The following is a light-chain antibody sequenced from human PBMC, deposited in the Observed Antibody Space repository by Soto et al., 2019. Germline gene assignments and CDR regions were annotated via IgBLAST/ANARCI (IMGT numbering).Light chain of an antibody. J-gene: IGLJ1*01. CDR2: EVT. CDR3: SSYTSSSTLV. CDR1: NSDVGAHDY. V-gene: IGLV2-14*01. Sequence: QSVLTQPASVSGSPGQSITISCTGTNSDVGAHDYVSWYQQHPGKAPKLIIFEVTNRPSGVSNRFSGSKSANTASLSISGLQTEDEADYYCSSYTSSSTLVFGTGTKLTVL.